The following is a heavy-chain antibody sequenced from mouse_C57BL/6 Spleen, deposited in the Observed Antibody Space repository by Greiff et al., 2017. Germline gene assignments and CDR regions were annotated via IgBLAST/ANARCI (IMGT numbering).Heavy chain of an antibody. CDR1: GYTFTSYG. V-gene: IGHV1-81*01. CDR3: ARGGGLITTVVGYFDV. Sequence: QVHVKQSGAELARPGASVKLSCKASGYTFTSYGISWVKQRTGQGLEWIGEIYPRSGNTYYNEKFKGKATLTADKSSSTAYMELRSLTSEDSAVYFCARGGGLITTVVGYFDVWGTGTTVTVSS. J-gene: IGHJ1*03. D-gene: IGHD1-1*01. CDR2: IYPRSGNT.